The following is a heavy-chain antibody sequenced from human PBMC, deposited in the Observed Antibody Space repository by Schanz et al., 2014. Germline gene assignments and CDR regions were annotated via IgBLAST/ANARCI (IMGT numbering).Heavy chain of an antibody. CDR1: GFTFSSYS. CDR3: ARWFLIRGIRLDT. J-gene: IGHJ5*02. D-gene: IGHD3-10*01. CDR2: ISSSSSTR. V-gene: IGHV3-48*01. Sequence: EVQLVESGGGLVQPGGSLRLSCAASGFTFSSYSMNWVRQAPGKGLEWVSYISSSSSTRYSADSVKGRITISRDNAKSSLLEQMNSQRAEDTAVYDCARWFLIRGIRLDTWGQGTRVTVSS.